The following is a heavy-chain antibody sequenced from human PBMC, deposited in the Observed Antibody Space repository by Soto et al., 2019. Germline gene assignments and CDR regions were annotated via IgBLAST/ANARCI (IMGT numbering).Heavy chain of an antibody. CDR2: IYYSSST. CDR3: ARALIAAAGTDY. D-gene: IGHD6-13*01. V-gene: IGHV4-31*03. Sequence: QVQLQESGPGLVKPSQTLSLTSTVSGGSISSGGYYWNWIRQHPGQGLEWIGYIYYSSSTYYNPSLRSRVTISVDTSKNQSALKLSSVTAGDTAVYYCARALIAAAGTDYWVQGTLVTVSS. CDR1: GGSISSGGYY. J-gene: IGHJ4*02.